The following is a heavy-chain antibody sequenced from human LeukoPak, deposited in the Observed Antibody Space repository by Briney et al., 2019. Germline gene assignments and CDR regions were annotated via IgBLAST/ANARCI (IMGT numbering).Heavy chain of an antibody. Sequence: GGSLRLSCAASGFMFSSNWMSWVRLAPGKGLEWVANIKEDGTETYYVDSVKGRFTISRDNAKNSLYLQMNSLRAEDTAVYYCAREGVAGTLDYWGQGTLVTVSS. D-gene: IGHD6-19*01. V-gene: IGHV3-7*01. J-gene: IGHJ4*02. CDR1: GFMFSSNW. CDR2: IKEDGTET. CDR3: AREGVAGTLDY.